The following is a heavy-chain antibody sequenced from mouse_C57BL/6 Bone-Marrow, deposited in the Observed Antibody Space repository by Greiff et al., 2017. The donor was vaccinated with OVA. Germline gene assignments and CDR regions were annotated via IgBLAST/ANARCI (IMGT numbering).Heavy chain of an antibody. V-gene: IGHV14-4*01. D-gene: IGHD2-5*01. J-gene: IGHJ4*01. CDR2: IDPENGDT. CDR3: TTKDSNHMDY. CDR1: GFNIKDDY. Sequence: VQLQQSGAELVRPGASVKLSCTASGFNIKDDYMHWVKQRPEQGLEWIGWIDPENGDTEYASKFQGKATRTADTSSNTAYLQLSSLTSEDTAVYYCTTKDSNHMDYWGQGTSVTVSS.